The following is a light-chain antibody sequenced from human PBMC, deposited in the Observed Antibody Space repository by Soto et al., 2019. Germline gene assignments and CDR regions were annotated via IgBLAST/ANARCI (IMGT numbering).Light chain of an antibody. J-gene: IGKJ2*01. CDR1: QSVSSNY. Sequence: EIVLTQSPGTLSLSPGERATLSCRASQSVSSNYLAWYQQKPGQAPRLLIYGASSRATGIPDRFSGSGSGTDFTLTISRLEPEDFAVYYCHQYGSSPLYTLGQGTKLEIK. V-gene: IGKV3-20*01. CDR3: HQYGSSPLYT. CDR2: GAS.